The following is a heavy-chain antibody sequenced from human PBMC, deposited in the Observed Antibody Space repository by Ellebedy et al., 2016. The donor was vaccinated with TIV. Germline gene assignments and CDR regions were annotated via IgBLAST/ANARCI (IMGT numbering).Heavy chain of an antibody. Sequence: GESLKISCAASGFTFTSYWMSWVRQAPGKGLEWVANINQGGSERYYVDSVKGRFTISRDNAKNLMYLQMNSLRADDTAIYYCASRLGIGPWGQGTLVTVSS. CDR1: GFTFTSYW. D-gene: IGHD3-16*01. CDR3: ASRLGIGP. CDR2: INQGGSER. V-gene: IGHV3-7*01. J-gene: IGHJ5*02.